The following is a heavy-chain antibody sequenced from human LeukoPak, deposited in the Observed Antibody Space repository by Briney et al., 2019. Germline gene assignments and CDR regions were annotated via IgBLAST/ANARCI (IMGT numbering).Heavy chain of an antibody. CDR2: INHSGST. Sequence: SPTLSLTCPLYGGSFSGYYWSWIRQPPGKGLECIGEINHSGSTNYYPSRQSRVTLSADTSKNRFSLNLGSVIAADTAVYYCARVSQSLDTGTTAWDWLDPWGQGTLVTVSS. J-gene: IGHJ5*02. V-gene: IGHV4-34*01. CDR1: GGSFSGYY. CDR3: ARVSQSLDTGTTAWDWLDP. D-gene: IGHD1-7*01.